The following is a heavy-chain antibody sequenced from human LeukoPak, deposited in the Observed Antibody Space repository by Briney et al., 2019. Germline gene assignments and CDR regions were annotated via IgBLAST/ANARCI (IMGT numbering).Heavy chain of an antibody. V-gene: IGHV1-18*01. D-gene: IGHD6-13*01. Sequence: GASVKVSCKASGYSFTGQYMHWVRQAPGQGLEWMGWISAYNGNTNYAQKLQGRVTVTTDTSTSTAYMELRSLRSDDTAVYYCARDSSSWPFEYFQHWGQGTLVTVSS. CDR1: GYSFTGQY. CDR2: ISAYNGNT. CDR3: ARDSSSWPFEYFQH. J-gene: IGHJ1*01.